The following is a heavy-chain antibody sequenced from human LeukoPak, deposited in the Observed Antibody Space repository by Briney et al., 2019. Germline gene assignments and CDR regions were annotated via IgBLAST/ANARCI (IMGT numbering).Heavy chain of an antibody. V-gene: IGHV3-21*01. CDR2: IGGPLNDI. J-gene: IGHJ6*02. CDR3: ARDWRYTSSPQYYFGIDV. CDR1: GFTFSLYT. Sequence: GGSLRLSCAASGFTFSLYTMTWVRQTPGRGLEWVSSIGGPLNDIHYSNKVKGRFAISRDNAMNSLHLQMSSLRVEDTAVCYCARDWRYTSSPQYYFGIDVWGQGTTVTVSS. D-gene: IGHD6-6*01.